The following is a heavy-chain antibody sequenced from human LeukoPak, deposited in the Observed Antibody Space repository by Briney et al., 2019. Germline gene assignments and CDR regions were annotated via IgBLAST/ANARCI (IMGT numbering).Heavy chain of an antibody. Sequence: PGGSLRLSCSASGFTFSAYAMHWVRQAPGKGLEYVSAINSNGRSTYYADSVKGRFTISRDNSKNTVYLQMSSLRLEDTAVCYCVKELLTTTSAFDYWGQGTLVTVSS. D-gene: IGHD4/OR15-4a*01. CDR1: GFTFSAYA. CDR2: INSNGRST. J-gene: IGHJ4*02. CDR3: VKELLTTTSAFDY. V-gene: IGHV3-64D*09.